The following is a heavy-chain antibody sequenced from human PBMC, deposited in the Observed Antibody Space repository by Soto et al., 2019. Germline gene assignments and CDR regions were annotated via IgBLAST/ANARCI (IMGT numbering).Heavy chain of an antibody. V-gene: IGHV5-51*01. CDR2: IYPGDSDT. D-gene: IGHD6-6*01. CDR3: ARHFLSEYSSSDGMDV. Sequence: PGESLKISCKGSGYSFTSYWIGWVRQMPGKGLEWMGIIYPGDSDTRYSPSFQGQVTISADKSISTAYLQWSSLKASDTAMYYCARHFLSEYSSSDGMDVWGQGTTVTVSS. CDR1: GYSFTSYW. J-gene: IGHJ6*02.